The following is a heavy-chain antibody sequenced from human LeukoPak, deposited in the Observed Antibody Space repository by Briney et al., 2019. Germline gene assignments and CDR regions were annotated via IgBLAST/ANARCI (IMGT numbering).Heavy chain of an antibody. CDR2: INPNSGGT. CDR3: AREFLDYYDSSGYYTAYDAFDI. D-gene: IGHD3-22*01. J-gene: IGHJ3*02. V-gene: IGHV1-2*02. CDR1: GYTFTGYY. Sequence: ASVKVSCKASGYTFTGYYMHWVRQAPGQGLEWMGWINPNSGGTNYAQKFQGRVTMTRDTSISTAYMELSSLRSEDTAVYYCAREFLDYYDSSGYYTAYDAFDIWGQGTMVTVSS.